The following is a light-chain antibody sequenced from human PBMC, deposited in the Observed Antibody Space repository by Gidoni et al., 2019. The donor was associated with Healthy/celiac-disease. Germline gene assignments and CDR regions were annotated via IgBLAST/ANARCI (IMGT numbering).Light chain of an antibody. J-gene: IGKJ1*01. V-gene: IGKV3-20*01. CDR1: QSVSSSY. CDR3: QQYGSPWT. Sequence: EIVLTQSPGTLSLSPGERATLSCRASQSVSSSYLAWYQQKPGQAPRLLIYGASSRATGIPDRFSGSGSGTDFTITISRLEPEDFAVYYCQQYGSPWTFGQGTKVEIK. CDR2: GAS.